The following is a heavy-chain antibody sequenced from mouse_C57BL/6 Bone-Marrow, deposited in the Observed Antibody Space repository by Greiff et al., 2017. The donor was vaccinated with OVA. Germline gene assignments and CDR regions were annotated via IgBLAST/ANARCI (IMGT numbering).Heavy chain of an antibody. Sequence: EVKLQESGPGLVKPSQSLSLTCSVTGYSITSGYYWNWIRQFPGNKLEWMGYISYDGSNNYNPSLKNRISITRDTSKNQFFLKLNSVTTEDTATYYCARENGNYGGWYFDVWGTGTTVTVSS. J-gene: IGHJ1*03. V-gene: IGHV3-6*01. D-gene: IGHD2-1*01. CDR3: ARENGNYGGWYFDV. CDR1: GYSITSGYY. CDR2: ISYDGSN.